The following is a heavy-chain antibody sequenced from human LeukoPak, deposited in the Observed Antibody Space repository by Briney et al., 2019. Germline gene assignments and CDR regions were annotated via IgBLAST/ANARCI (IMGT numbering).Heavy chain of an antibody. CDR3: AKRWNYYIDY. D-gene: IGHD1-7*01. J-gene: IGHJ4*02. Sequence: GGSLRLSCAASGFTFSSYAMSWVRQAPGKGLEYVSAISSNGGSTYYANSVKGRFTISRDNSKNTLYLQMNSLRAEDTAVYYCAKRWNYYIDYWGQGTLVTVSS. CDR1: GFTFSSYA. V-gene: IGHV3-64*01. CDR2: ISSNGGST.